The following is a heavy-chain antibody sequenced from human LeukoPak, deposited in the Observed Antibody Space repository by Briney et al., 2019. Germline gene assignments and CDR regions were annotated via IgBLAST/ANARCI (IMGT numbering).Heavy chain of an antibody. CDR1: GGSISSYY. D-gene: IGHD7-27*01. Sequence: SETLSLTCTVSGGSISSYYWSWIRQPPGKGLEWIGYIYYSGSTNYNPSLKSRVTISVDTSKNQFSLKLSSVTAADTAVYYCARIYTVLRRTGAHMDVWGKGTTVTVSS. J-gene: IGHJ6*03. V-gene: IGHV4-59*12. CDR2: IYYSGST. CDR3: ARIYTVLRRTGAHMDV.